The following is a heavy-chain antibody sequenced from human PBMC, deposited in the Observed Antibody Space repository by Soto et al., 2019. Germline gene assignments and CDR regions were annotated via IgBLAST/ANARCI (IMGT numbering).Heavy chain of an antibody. Sequence: PGGSLRLSCAASGFTFSSYSMNWVRQAPGKGLEWVSSISSSSSYIYYADSAKGRFTISRDNAKNSLYLQMNSLRAEDTAVYYCARDGPGIAAAGLDYWGQGTLVTVSS. V-gene: IGHV3-21*01. CDR3: ARDGPGIAAAGLDY. CDR2: ISSSSSYI. J-gene: IGHJ4*02. CDR1: GFTFSSYS. D-gene: IGHD6-13*01.